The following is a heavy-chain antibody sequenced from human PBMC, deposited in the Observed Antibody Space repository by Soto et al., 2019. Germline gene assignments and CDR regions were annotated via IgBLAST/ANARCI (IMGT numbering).Heavy chain of an antibody. CDR1: GYTFTNFG. CDR2: ITPYNGNA. Sequence: QVHLVQSGAVVENPGASVKVSCKASGYTFTNFGINWVRQAPGQGLEWMGWITPYNGNANYPQKHQDSLTITTDTSTNTAYVELRSLRSDDTAVYFCARARMFSGAHHDYWGQGTRVTVSS. D-gene: IGHD1-26*01. J-gene: IGHJ4*02. V-gene: IGHV1-18*04. CDR3: ARARMFSGAHHDY.